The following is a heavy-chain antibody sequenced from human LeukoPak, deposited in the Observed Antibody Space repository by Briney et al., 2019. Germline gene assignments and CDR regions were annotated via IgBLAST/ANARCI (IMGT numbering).Heavy chain of an antibody. CDR1: GGSISSGGYS. CDR2: IYHSGST. D-gene: IGHD2-2*01. CDR3: ARGYCSSTSCYADGAFDI. J-gene: IGHJ3*02. Sequence: SETLSLTCAVSGGSISSGGYSWRWIRQPLGKGLEWIGYIYHSGSTYYNPSLKSRVTISVDRSKNQFSLRLSSVTAADTAVYYCARGYCSSTSCYADGAFDIWGQGTMVTVSS. V-gene: IGHV4-30-2*01.